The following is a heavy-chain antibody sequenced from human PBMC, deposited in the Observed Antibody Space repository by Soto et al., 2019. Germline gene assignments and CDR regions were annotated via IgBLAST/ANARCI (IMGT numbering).Heavy chain of an antibody. J-gene: IGHJ5*02. Sequence: ASVKVSCKVSGYTLTELSMHWVRQAPGKGLGWMGGFDPEDGETIYAQKFQGRVTMTEDTSTDTGYMDLSSLRSEDTAVYYCATFTVAGLYNWFGPWGQGTLGTVAS. CDR1: GYTLTELS. CDR2: FDPEDGET. V-gene: IGHV1-24*01. CDR3: ATFTVAGLYNWFGP. D-gene: IGHD6-19*01.